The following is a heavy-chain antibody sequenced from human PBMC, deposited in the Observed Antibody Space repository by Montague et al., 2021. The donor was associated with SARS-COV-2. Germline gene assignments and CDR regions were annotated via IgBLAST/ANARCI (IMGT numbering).Heavy chain of an antibody. Sequence: SETLSLTCTVSGGSISSSSYYWGWIRQPPGKGLEWIGSIYYSGSTYYNPSLKSRVTISVDTSKNQFSLKLSSVTAADTAVYYCAGKEMKYSSIWSTGGNWFDPWGQGTLVTVSS. CDR3: AGKEMKYSSIWSTGGNWFDP. CDR1: GGSISSSSYY. J-gene: IGHJ5*02. V-gene: IGHV4-39*01. CDR2: IYYSGST. D-gene: IGHD6-13*01.